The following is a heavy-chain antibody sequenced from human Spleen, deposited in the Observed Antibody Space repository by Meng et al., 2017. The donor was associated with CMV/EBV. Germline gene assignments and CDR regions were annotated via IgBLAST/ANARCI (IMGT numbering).Heavy chain of an antibody. V-gene: IGHV4-59*01. D-gene: IGHD3-22*01. CDR2: IYYRGTT. Sequence: GSLRLSCTVSGGSITSYYWSWIRQPPGKGLEWIGYIYYRGTTNYNPSLKSRVTMSVDTSKNQFSLRLSSVTAADTAVYYCARDLIYYDSSGYYQTTPYGMDVWGQGTTVTVSS. J-gene: IGHJ6*02. CDR3: ARDLIYYDSSGYYQTTPYGMDV. CDR1: GGSITSYY.